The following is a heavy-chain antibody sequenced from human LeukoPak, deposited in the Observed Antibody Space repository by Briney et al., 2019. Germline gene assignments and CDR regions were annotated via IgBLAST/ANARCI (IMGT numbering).Heavy chain of an antibody. CDR2: IYYSGST. D-gene: IGHD5-24*01. Sequence: SETLSLTCTVSGGSISSSSYYWGWIRQPPGKGLEWIGSIYYSGSTYYNPSLKSRVTISVDASKNQFSLKLSSVTAADTAVYYCAVEKQLTLDYWGQGTLVTVSS. J-gene: IGHJ4*02. CDR3: AVEKQLTLDY. V-gene: IGHV4-39*07. CDR1: GGSISSSSYY.